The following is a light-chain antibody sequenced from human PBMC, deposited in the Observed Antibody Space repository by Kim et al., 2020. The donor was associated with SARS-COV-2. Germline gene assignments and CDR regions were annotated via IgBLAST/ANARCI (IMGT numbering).Light chain of an antibody. Sequence: SPGESATLSCRASQSVSSSYLAWYQQKPGQAPRLLIYGASSRATGIPDRFSGSGSGTDFTLTISRLEPEDFAVYYCQQYGSSSGLTFGGGTKLEI. CDR1: QSVSSSY. J-gene: IGKJ4*01. V-gene: IGKV3-20*01. CDR3: QQYGSSSGLT. CDR2: GAS.